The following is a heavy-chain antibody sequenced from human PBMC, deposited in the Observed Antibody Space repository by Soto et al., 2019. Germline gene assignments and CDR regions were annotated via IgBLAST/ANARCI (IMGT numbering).Heavy chain of an antibody. D-gene: IGHD3-3*01. J-gene: IGHJ4*02. V-gene: IGHV4-31*03. CDR3: ARGLGYGVYFGY. CDR2: IYYSGST. CDR1: GGSISSGGYY. Sequence: PSETLSLTCTVSGGSISSGGYYWSWIRQHPGKGPEWIGYIYYSGSTYYNPSLKSRVTISVDTSKNQFSLKLSSVTAADTAVYYCARGLGYGVYFGYWGQGTLVTVSS.